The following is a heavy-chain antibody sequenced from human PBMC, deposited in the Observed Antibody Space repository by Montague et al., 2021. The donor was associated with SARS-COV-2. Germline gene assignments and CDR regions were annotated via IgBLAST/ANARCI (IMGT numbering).Heavy chain of an antibody. D-gene: IGHD3-9*01. V-gene: IGHV4-59*08. CDR1: GGSISSYY. CDR3: ARHALGYFDWLNEGYFDY. CDR2: IYYSGST. Sequence: SETLSLTCTVSGGSISSYYWSWIRQPPGKGLEWIGYIYYSGSTNYNPYLKGRVTISVDTSKNQFSLKLSSVTAADTAVYYCARHALGYFDWLNEGYFDYWGQGTLVTVSS. J-gene: IGHJ4*02.